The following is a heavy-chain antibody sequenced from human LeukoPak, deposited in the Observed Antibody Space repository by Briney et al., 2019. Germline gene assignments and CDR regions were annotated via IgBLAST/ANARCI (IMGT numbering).Heavy chain of an antibody. J-gene: IGHJ4*02. CDR1: GFTFNNYA. CDR2: ISGSTGGT. Sequence: GGSLRLSCAASGFTFNNYAMAWVRQAPGKGLEWVSAISGSTGGTYYSDSVKGRFTISRDNSKNKLYLQMNSLRAEDTAIYYCAKTIYNSGLDYFVYWGQGTLVTVSS. CDR3: AKTIYNSGLDYFVY. V-gene: IGHV3-23*01. D-gene: IGHD6-19*01.